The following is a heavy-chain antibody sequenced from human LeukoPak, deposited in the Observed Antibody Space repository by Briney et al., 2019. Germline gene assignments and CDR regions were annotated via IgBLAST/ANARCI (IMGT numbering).Heavy chain of an antibody. J-gene: IGHJ4*02. Sequence: GGSLRLSCAASGFTFSAFWMSWVRQAPGKGLEWVANIKQDGSEIYYVDSVKGRFTVSRDNARNSLYLQTNSLRAEDTAVYYCARLWGDVTIFDYWGQGTLVTVSS. V-gene: IGHV3-7*01. CDR3: ARLWGDVTIFDY. CDR1: GFTFSAFW. D-gene: IGHD3-3*01. CDR2: IKQDGSEI.